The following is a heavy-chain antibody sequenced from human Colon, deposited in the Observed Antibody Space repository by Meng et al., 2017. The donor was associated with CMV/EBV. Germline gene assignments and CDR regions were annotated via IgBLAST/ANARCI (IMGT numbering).Heavy chain of an antibody. CDR3: ARPRGTYYYGTGMDV. CDR2: MSYDETKT. CDR1: GPMFSKYA. V-gene: IGHV3-30*04. J-gene: IGHJ6*02. Sequence: GGSLRLSCAASGPMFSKYAMHWVRQAPGKGLEWVALMSYDETKTYYAGSVQGRFTISRDLSENTLYLEMNSLRPDDTGVYYCARPRGTYYYGTGMDVWSQGTTVTVSS. D-gene: IGHD3-10*01.